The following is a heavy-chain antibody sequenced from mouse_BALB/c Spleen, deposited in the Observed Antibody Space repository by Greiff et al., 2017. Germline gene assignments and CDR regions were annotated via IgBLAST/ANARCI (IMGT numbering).Heavy chain of an antibody. CDR1: GFNIKDTY. CDR3: ARHWADY. Sequence: VQLQQSGAELVKPGASVKLSCTASGFNIKDTYMHWVKQRPEKGLEWIGRIDPANGNIKYDPKFQGRATITADTPSNTAYLQLSSLTSEDTAVYYCARHWADYWGQGTTLTVSS. CDR2: IDPANGNI. J-gene: IGHJ2*01. V-gene: IGHV14-3*02. D-gene: IGHD4-1*01.